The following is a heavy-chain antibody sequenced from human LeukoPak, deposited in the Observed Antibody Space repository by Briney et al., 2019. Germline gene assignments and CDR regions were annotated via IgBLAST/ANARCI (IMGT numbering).Heavy chain of an antibody. CDR2: IYTSGNT. CDR1: GGSFSGYY. Sequence: PSETLSLTCAVYGGSFSGYYWSWIRQPAGKGLEWIGRIYTSGNTNYNPSLKSRVTMSVDTSRDQLSLKLTSVTAADTAVYYCARDPGGSGSYYNWFDPWGQGTLVTVSS. V-gene: IGHV4-4*07. J-gene: IGHJ5*02. CDR3: ARDPGGSGSYYNWFDP. D-gene: IGHD3-10*01.